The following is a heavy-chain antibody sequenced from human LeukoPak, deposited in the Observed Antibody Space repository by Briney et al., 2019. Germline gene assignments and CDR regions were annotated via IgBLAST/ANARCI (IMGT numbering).Heavy chain of an antibody. Sequence: GGSLRLSCEASGLTFNKYWMTWVRQAPGKGLEWVSYISSSGSTIYYADSVKGRFTISRDNAKNSLYLQMNSLRAEDTAVYYCAKGPRSLGFDPWGQGTLVTVSS. D-gene: IGHD5-24*01. J-gene: IGHJ5*02. CDR2: ISSSGSTI. CDR3: AKGPRSLGFDP. V-gene: IGHV3-11*01. CDR1: GLTFNKYW.